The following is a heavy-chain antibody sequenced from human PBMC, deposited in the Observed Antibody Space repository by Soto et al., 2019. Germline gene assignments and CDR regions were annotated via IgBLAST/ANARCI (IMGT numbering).Heavy chain of an antibody. J-gene: IGHJ4*02. V-gene: IGHV4-59*01. D-gene: IGHD3-22*01. CDR1: GGSISSYY. CDR3: ARVHDSSGYAFDY. Sequence: LSLTCTVSGGSISSYYWSWIRQPPGKGLEWIGYIYYSGSTNYNPSLKSRVTISVDTSKNQFSLKLSSVTAADTAVYYCARVHDSSGYAFDYWGQGTLVTVSS. CDR2: IYYSGST.